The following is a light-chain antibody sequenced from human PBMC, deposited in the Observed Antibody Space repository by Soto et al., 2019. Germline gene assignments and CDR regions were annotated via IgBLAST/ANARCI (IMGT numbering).Light chain of an antibody. CDR2: EVS. CDR1: SSDVGGYNY. V-gene: IGLV2-8*01. CDR3: SSYAGSNKV. Sequence: QCVLTRPASATGAAGEGVTISCTGTSSDVGGYNYVSWYQQHPGKAPKLMIYEVSKRPSGVPDRFSGSKSGNTASLTVSGLQAEDEADYYCSSYAGSNKVFGTGTKVTVL. J-gene: IGLJ1*01.